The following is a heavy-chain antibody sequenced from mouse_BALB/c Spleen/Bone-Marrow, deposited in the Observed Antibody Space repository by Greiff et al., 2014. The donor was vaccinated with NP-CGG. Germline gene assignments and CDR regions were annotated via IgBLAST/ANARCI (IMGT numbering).Heavy chain of an antibody. V-gene: IGHV1-87*01. CDR3: ARGFPFDY. Sequence: QVQLQQSGAELARPGASVKLSCKASGYTFTSYWMQWVKQRPGQGLEWIGAIYPGDGDTRYTQKFKGKATLTADKSSSTAYMQRSSLASEDSAVYYCARGFPFDYWGQGTTLTVSS. CDR1: GYTFTSYW. CDR2: IYPGDGDT. J-gene: IGHJ2*01.